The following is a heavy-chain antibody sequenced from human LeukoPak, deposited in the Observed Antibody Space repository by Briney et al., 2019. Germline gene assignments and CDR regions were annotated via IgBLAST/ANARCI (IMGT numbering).Heavy chain of an antibody. J-gene: IGHJ6*03. Sequence: PGGSLRLSCAASGFTFSSYSMNWVRQAPGKGLEWVSSISSSSSYIYYADSVKGRFTISRDNAKNSLYLQMNSLRAEDTAVYYCARDPGGFGDYYMDVWGKGTTVTVSS. CDR1: GFTFSSYS. CDR3: ARDPGGFGDYYMDV. D-gene: IGHD3-10*01. V-gene: IGHV3-21*01. CDR2: ISSSSSYI.